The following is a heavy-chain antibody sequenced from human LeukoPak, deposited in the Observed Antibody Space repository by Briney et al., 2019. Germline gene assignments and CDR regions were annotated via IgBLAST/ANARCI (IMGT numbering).Heavy chain of an antibody. Sequence: SETLSLTCTVSGGSISSSTYCWSWVRQPPGKGLEWIGCMYYSGSTYYSSSLKGRVTIALDTPRNQFSLRLNSVTASDTAVYYRARPIAYHANLNSWGHGTPVTASS. CDR1: GGSISSSTYC. J-gene: IGHJ5*01. V-gene: IGHV4-39*01. CDR2: MYYSGST. CDR3: ARPIAYHANLNS. D-gene: IGHD2-21*01.